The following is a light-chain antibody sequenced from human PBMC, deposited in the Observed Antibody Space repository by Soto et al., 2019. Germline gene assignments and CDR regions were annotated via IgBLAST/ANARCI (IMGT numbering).Light chain of an antibody. J-gene: IGKJ4*01. V-gene: IGKV3-15*01. Sequence: EIVMTQSPATLSVSPGERATLSCRASQSVDSNLAWYQQKPGRAPRLLIYGASTRATGVPARFSGSGSGTEFTLTISSLQSEDFAVYYCQQYNNWSPLTFGGGTKVEIK. CDR3: QQYNNWSPLT. CDR1: QSVDSN. CDR2: GAS.